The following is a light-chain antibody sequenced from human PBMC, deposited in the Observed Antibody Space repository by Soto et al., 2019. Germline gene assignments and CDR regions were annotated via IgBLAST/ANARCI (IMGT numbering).Light chain of an antibody. CDR2: EVG. CDR1: SSDVGGYNY. J-gene: IGLJ1*01. Sequence: QSVLTQPASVSGSPGQSITISCTGTSSDVGGYNYVSWYQQHPGKAPKLMIYEVGDRPSGLSNRFSGSKSGNTASLTISRLQPEDEADYYCSSYTSNNFYVFGTGTKVTV. V-gene: IGLV2-14*01. CDR3: SSYTSNNFYV.